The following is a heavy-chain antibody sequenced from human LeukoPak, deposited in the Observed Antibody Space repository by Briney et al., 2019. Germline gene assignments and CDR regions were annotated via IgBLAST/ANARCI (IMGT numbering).Heavy chain of an antibody. CDR1: GGSISSNNW. CDR3: ARNEGSSDFNH. Sequence: SETLSLTCAVSGGSISSNNWWSWVRQPPGKGLEWIGEIFHSGSTNYNPSLKSRVTISVDKSKNQFSLKVNSVTAADTAVYYCARNEGSSDFNHWGQGTLVTVSS. CDR2: IFHSGST. J-gene: IGHJ4*02. D-gene: IGHD6-25*01. V-gene: IGHV4-4*02.